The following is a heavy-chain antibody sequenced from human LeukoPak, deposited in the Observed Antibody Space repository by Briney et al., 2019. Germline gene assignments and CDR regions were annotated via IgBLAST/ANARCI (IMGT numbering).Heavy chain of an antibody. CDR3: ARVRYSSGWYFDY. V-gene: IGHV4-4*02. CDR2: IYHSGNT. Sequence: TLSLTCTVSGVSISSNNWWSWVRQPPGKGLEWIGEIYHSGNTNYNPSLKSRVTISVDKSKNQVSLKLNSVTAADTAVYYCARVRYSSGWYFDYWGQGTLVTVSS. D-gene: IGHD6-19*01. J-gene: IGHJ4*02. CDR1: GVSISSNNW.